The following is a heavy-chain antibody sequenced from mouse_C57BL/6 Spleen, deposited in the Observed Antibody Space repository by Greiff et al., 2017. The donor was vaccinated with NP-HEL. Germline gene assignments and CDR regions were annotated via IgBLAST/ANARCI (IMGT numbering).Heavy chain of an antibody. CDR2: INPSSGYT. Sequence: QVQLQQSGAELARPGASVKMSCKASGYTFTSYTMHWVKQRPGQGLEWIGYINPSSGYTKYNQKFKDKATLTADKSSSTAYMQLSSLTSEDSAVYYCESAVLYTTVVATDYWGQGTTLTVSS. J-gene: IGHJ2*01. V-gene: IGHV1-4*01. CDR1: GYTFTSYT. D-gene: IGHD1-1*01. CDR3: ESAVLYTTVVATDY.